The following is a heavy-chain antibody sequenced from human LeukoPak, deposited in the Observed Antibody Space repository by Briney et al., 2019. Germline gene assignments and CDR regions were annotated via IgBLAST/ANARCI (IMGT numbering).Heavy chain of an antibody. V-gene: IGHV3-21*01. D-gene: IGHD2-2*01. CDR2: ISSSSSYI. Sequence: PGGSLRLSCAASGFTFSSYSMNWVRQAPGKGVEWVSSISSSSSYIYYADSVKGRFTISRDNAKNSLYLQMNSLRAEDTAVYYCARDFQRYCSSTSCSTDYWGQGTLVTVSS. J-gene: IGHJ4*02. CDR3: ARDFQRYCSSTSCSTDY. CDR1: GFTFSSYS.